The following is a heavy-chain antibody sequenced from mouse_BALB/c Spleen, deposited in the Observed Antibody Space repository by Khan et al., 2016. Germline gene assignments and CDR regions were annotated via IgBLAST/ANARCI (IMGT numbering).Heavy chain of an antibody. CDR1: GYSITSDYA. J-gene: IGHJ4*01. Sequence: EVQLQESGPGLVKPSQSLSLTCTVTGYSITSDYAWNWIRQFPGNKLEWMGYISYSGSTSYNPSLKSRISITRDTSNNQFFLQLNSVTYEDTATYYCARSDYGSKDAMDYWGQGTSVTVSS. CDR3: ARSDYGSKDAMDY. V-gene: IGHV3-2*02. CDR2: ISYSGST. D-gene: IGHD1-1*01.